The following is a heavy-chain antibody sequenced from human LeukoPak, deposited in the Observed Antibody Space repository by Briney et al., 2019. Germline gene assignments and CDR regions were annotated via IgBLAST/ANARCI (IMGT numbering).Heavy chain of an antibody. CDR1: GFTFSSYS. CDR3: ARDYPSYGPGFDY. Sequence: GGSLRLSCAASGFTFSSYSMNWVRQAPGKGLEWVSYISSSSSTIYYADSVKGRFTISRDNAKNSLYLKVNSLRAEDTAVYYCARDYPSYGPGFDYWGQGTLVTVSS. D-gene: IGHD5-18*01. J-gene: IGHJ4*02. V-gene: IGHV3-48*01. CDR2: ISSSSSTI.